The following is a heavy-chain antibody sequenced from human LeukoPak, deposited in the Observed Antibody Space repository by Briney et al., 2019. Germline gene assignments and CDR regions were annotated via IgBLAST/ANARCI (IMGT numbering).Heavy chain of an antibody. V-gene: IGHV4-34*01. D-gene: IGHD3-22*01. Sequence: PSETLSLTCAVYGGSFSGYYWSWIRQPPGKGLEWIGEINHSGSTNYNPSLKSRVTISVDTSKNQFSLKLSSVTAADTAVYYCARRYYYDSSNNWFDPWGQGTLVTVSS. J-gene: IGHJ5*02. CDR2: INHSGST. CDR3: ARRYYYDSSNNWFDP. CDR1: GGSFSGYY.